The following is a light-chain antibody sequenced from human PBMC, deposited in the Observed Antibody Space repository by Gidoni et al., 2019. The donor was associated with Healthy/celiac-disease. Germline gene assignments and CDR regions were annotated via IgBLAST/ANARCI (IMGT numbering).Light chain of an antibody. CDR2: AAS. Sequence: DIQMTQSPSSLSASVGDRVTITFRASQSISSYFNWCHQKPGKAPKLLIYAASYLQSGGPSKFSSSRSGTDFTLAISSLQPDDFATYYYGQSNSSHWTFGQGTKVEIK. V-gene: IGKV1-39*01. J-gene: IGKJ1*01. CDR1: QSISSY. CDR3: GQSNSSHWT.